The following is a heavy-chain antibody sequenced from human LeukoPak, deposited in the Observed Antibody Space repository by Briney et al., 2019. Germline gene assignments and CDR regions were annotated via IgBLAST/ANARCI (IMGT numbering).Heavy chain of an antibody. V-gene: IGHV3-23*01. CDR1: GFTFSSYA. CDR2: ISGSGGST. D-gene: IGHD3-16*02. Sequence: GGSLRLSCAASGFTFSSYAMSWVRQAPGKVLEWVSAISGSGGSTYYADPVKGGFTISRDNSKNTLYLQMNSLRAEDTAVYYCAKGRGYIFDYWGQGTLVTVSS. CDR3: AKGRGYIFDY. J-gene: IGHJ4*02.